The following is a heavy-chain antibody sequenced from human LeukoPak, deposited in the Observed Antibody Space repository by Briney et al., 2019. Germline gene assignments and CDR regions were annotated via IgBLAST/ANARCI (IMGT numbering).Heavy chain of an antibody. V-gene: IGHV1-69*01. CDR2: IIPIFGTA. D-gene: IGHD3-10*01. CDR3: ASGRVRGLLDY. J-gene: IGHJ4*02. Sequence: GASVKVSCKASGGTFNNYAISWVRQAPGQGLEWMGGIIPIFGTADYAQKFQGRVTITADESTSTAYLELSSLRLEDTAVYYCASGRVRGLLDYWGQGTLVTVSS. CDR1: GGTFNNYA.